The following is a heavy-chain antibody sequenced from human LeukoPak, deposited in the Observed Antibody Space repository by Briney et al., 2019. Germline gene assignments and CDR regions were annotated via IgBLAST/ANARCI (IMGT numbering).Heavy chain of an antibody. V-gene: IGHV4-4*02. CDR2: IYHSGST. J-gene: IGHJ6*04. CDR3: AREPPIVGYGMDV. D-gene: IGHD2-15*01. CDR1: GGSISSSNW. Sequence: PSETLSLTCAVSGGSISSSNWWSGVRPPPGKGLEWIGEIYHSGSTNYNPSLKSRVTISVDKSKNQFSLKLSSVTAADTAVYYCAREPPIVGYGMDVWGKGTTVTVSS.